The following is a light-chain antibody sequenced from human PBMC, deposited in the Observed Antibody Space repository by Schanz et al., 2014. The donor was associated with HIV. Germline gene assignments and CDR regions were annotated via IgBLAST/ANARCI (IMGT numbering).Light chain of an antibody. V-gene: IGLV2-14*03. CDR1: ISDVGGYNY. J-gene: IGLJ2*01. CDR3: CSYAGSSTFV. Sequence: QSALTQPASVSGSPGQSITISCTGTISDVGGYNYVSWYQQHSGKAPKLIIYDVSDRPLGVSNRFSGSKSGNTASLTISGLQAEDEADYYCCSYAGSSTFVFGGGTKLTVL. CDR2: DVS.